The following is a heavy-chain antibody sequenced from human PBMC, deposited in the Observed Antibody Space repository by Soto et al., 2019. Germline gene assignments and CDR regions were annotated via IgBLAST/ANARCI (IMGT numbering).Heavy chain of an antibody. V-gene: IGHV1-2*02. CDR1: GYTFTGYY. Sequence: ASVKVSCKASGYTFTGYYMHWVRQAPGQGLEWMGWINPNSGGTNYAQKFQGRVTMTRDTSISTAYMELSRLRSDDTAVYYCARDKGSSSHWFDPWGQGTMVTVYS. CDR3: ARDKGSSSHWFDP. J-gene: IGHJ5*02. CDR2: INPNSGGT. D-gene: IGHD6-6*01.